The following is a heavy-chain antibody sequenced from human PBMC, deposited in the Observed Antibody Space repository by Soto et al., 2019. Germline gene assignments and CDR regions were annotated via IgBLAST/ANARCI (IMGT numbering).Heavy chain of an antibody. D-gene: IGHD3-9*01. J-gene: IGHJ4*02. CDR2: MYNTGST. CDR1: GGSISRYY. Sequence: SETLSLTCTVSGGSISRYYWSWVRQPPGKGLEWIGYMYNTGSTVYNPSFKSRVTISVDTSKNQFSLKLSSVTAADTAVYYCARSLTYYESLTGYYRGYYFDYWGQGTLVTVSS. V-gene: IGHV4-4*08. CDR3: ARSLTYYESLTGYYRGYYFDY.